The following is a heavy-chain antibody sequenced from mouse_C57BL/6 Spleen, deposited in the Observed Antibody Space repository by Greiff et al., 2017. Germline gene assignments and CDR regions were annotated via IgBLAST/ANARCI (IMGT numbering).Heavy chain of an antibody. CDR2: FYPGSGSI. D-gene: IGHD2-3*01. CDR3: ARHEGGRGYYVGAMDY. V-gene: IGHV1-62-2*01. CDR1: GYTFTEYT. Sequence: QVQLQQSGAELVKPGASVKLSCKASGYTFTEYTIHWVKQRSGQGLEWIGWFYPGSGSIKYNEKFKDKDTLTADKSSSTVYMELSRLTSEDSAVXFSARHEGGRGYYVGAMDYWGQGTSVTVSS. J-gene: IGHJ4*01.